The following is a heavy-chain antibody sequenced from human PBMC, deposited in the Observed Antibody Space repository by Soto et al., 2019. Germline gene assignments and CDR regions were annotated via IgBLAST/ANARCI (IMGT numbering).Heavy chain of an antibody. CDR2: IYYSGST. CDR3: ARDQRVVGASNNWFDP. V-gene: IGHV4-59*01. CDR1: GGSISSYY. J-gene: IGHJ5*02. D-gene: IGHD1-26*01. Sequence: QVQLQESGPGLVKPSETLSLTCTVSGGSISSYYWSWIRQPPGKGLEWIGYIYYSGSTNYNPSLKRRVTISVDTSKHQFSLKLSSVTAADTAVYYCARDQRVVGASNNWFDPWGQGTLVTVSS.